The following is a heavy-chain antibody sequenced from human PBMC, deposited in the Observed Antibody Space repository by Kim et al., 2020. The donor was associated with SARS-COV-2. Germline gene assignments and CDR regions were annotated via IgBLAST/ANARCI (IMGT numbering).Heavy chain of an antibody. CDR3: TRDTEQQLAPFAGYGMDV. D-gene: IGHD6-13*01. CDR2: IRSKAYGGTT. CDR1: GFTFGDYA. V-gene: IGHV3-49*03. Sequence: GGSLRLSCTASGFTFGDYAMSWFRQAPGKGLEWVGFIRSKAYGGTTEYAASVKGRFTISRDDSKSIAYLQMNSLKTEDTAVYYCTRDTEQQLAPFAGYGMDVWGQGTTVTVSS. J-gene: IGHJ6*02.